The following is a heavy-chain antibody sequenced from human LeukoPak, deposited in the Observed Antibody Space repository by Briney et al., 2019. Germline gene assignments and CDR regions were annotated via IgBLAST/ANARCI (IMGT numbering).Heavy chain of an antibody. V-gene: IGHV3-66*01. J-gene: IGHJ4*02. Sequence: AGGSLRLSCAASGFTVSSNYMSWVRQAPGKGLEWVSVIYSGGSTYYADSVKGRFTISRDNSKNTLYLQMNSLRAEDTAVYYCARDGDYYDSSGYYLDWGQGTLVTVSS. CDR2: IYSGGST. CDR3: ARDGDYYDSSGYYLD. CDR1: GFTVSSNY. D-gene: IGHD3-22*01.